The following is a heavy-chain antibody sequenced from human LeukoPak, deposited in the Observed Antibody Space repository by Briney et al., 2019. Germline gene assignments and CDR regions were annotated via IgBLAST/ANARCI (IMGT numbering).Heavy chain of an antibody. Sequence: SETLSLTCTVSGGSISSYYWGWIRQPPGKGLEWIGSIYYSGSTYYNPSLKSRVTISVDTSKNQFSLKLSSVTAADTAVYYCARRMDTAMVFDYWGQGTLVTVSS. V-gene: IGHV4-39*01. J-gene: IGHJ4*02. CDR3: ARRMDTAMVFDY. D-gene: IGHD5-18*01. CDR1: GGSISSYY. CDR2: IYYSGST.